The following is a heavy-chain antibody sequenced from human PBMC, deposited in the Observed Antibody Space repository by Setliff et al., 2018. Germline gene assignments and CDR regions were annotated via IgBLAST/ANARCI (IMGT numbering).Heavy chain of an antibody. CDR1: GGTFSSYA. CDR3: ARVQQLGTFDY. CDR2: IIPIFGTA. Sequence: SVKVSCKASGGTFSSYAISWVRQAPGQGLEWTGGIIPIFGTANYAQKFLGRVTITADESTSTAYMELSSLRSEDTAVYYCARVQQLGTFDYWGQGTLVTVSS. D-gene: IGHD6-13*01. V-gene: IGHV1-69*13. J-gene: IGHJ4*02.